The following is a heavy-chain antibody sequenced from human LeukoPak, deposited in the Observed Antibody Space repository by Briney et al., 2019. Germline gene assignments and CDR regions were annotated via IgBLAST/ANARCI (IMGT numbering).Heavy chain of an antibody. CDR1: GSTFSSYW. D-gene: IGHD6-19*01. V-gene: IGHV3-48*04. Sequence: GGSLRLSCAASGSTFSSYWMTWVRQAPGKGLEWVSYISSTGATIYYADSVKGRFTISRDNAKNSLYLQMNSLRAEDTAVYYCARGYSSFSSWGQGTLVTVSS. J-gene: IGHJ5*02. CDR2: ISSTGATI. CDR3: ARGYSSFSS.